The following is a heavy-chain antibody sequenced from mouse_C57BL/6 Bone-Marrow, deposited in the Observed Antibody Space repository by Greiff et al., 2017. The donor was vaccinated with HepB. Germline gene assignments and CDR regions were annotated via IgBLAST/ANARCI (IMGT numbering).Heavy chain of an antibody. V-gene: IGHV1-43*01. CDR1: GYSFTGYY. D-gene: IGHD2-2*01. CDR2: INPSTGGT. CDR3: ASLYGCYYYAMDY. J-gene: IGHJ4*01. Sequence: VQLQQSGPELVKPGASVKISCKASGYSFTGYYMHWVKQSSEKSLEWIGEINPSTGGTSYNQKFKGKATLTVDKSSSTAYMQLKSLTSEDSAVYYCASLYGCYYYAMDYWGQGTSVTVSS.